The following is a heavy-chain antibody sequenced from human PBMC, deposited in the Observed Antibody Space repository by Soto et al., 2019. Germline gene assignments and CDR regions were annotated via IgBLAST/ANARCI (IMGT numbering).Heavy chain of an antibody. V-gene: IGHV1-8*01. Sequence: QVQLVQSGAEVKKPGASVKVSCKASGYTFTTYEINWVRQVPGQGLEWMGWMSPSSGNTVYDQFRGRVTMTSNTSMTTAYMELSSLRSEDTAVYYCARVGGQLFGDHGMDVWGQGTTVTVSS. D-gene: IGHD3-10*01. CDR1: GYTFTTYE. J-gene: IGHJ6*02. CDR2: MSPSSGNT. CDR3: ARVGGQLFGDHGMDV.